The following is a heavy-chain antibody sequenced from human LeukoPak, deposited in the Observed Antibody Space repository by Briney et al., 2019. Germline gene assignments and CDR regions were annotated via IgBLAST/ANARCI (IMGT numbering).Heavy chain of an antibody. V-gene: IGHV1-2*02. J-gene: IGHJ4*02. CDR3: ARDKWLRDY. Sequence: GASVKVSCKASGYTFIDYYIHWVRLAPGQGLEWMGRINPNSGDTNYAQRFEGRVTMTRDTSSSTAYMELSSLTSGDRAVYYCARDKWLRDYWSQGTLVTVSS. CDR2: INPNSGDT. CDR1: GYTFIDYY. D-gene: IGHD5-12*01.